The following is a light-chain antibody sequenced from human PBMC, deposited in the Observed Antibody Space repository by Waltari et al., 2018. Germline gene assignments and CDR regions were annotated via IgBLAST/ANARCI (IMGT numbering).Light chain of an antibody. J-gene: IGLJ3*02. CDR2: EGS. Sequence: QSALTQPASVSGSPGQSITISCTGTSSHVGSYHLVSWYQQHPGKAPKLMIYEGSKRPSGVSNRFSGSKSGNTASLTISGLQAEDEADYYCCSYAGSSTFWVFGGGTKLTVL. V-gene: IGLV2-23*01. CDR1: SSHVGSYHL. CDR3: CSYAGSSTFWV.